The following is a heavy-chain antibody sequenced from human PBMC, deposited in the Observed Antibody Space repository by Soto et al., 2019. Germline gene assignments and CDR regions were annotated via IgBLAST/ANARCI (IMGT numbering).Heavy chain of an antibody. V-gene: IGHV3-15*01. J-gene: IGHJ3*02. Sequence: KAGGSLRLSCAASGFTVSKTWMSWVRQAPGKGLEWVGRIKSNIDGGTTDYAAPVKGRFIISRDDSKNTLYLQVNSLKTEDTAVYFCTTPRLLPPVVWDAFDIWGQGTMVTASS. CDR3: TTPRLLPPVVWDAFDI. CDR1: GFTVSKTW. CDR2: IKSNIDGGTT. D-gene: IGHD1-26*01.